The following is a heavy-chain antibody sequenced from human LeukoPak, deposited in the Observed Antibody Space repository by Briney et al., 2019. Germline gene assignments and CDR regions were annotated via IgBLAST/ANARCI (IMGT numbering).Heavy chain of an antibody. J-gene: IGHJ4*02. CDR1: RFTFSTYS. V-gene: IGHV3-21*01. CDR2: ISSSTSYI. Sequence: GGSLRLSCAASRFTFSTYSMNWVRQAPGKGLEWVASISSSTSYIYYADSVKGRFTISRDNAKNSLYLQMNSLRAEDTAVYYCARERSGYDLDHFDYWGQGTVVTVSS. CDR3: ARERSGYDLDHFDY. D-gene: IGHD5-12*01.